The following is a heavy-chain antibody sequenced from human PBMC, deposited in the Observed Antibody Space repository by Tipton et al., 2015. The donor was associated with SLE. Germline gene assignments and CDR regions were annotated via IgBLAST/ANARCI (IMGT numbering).Heavy chain of an antibody. J-gene: IGHJ4*02. CDR2: MNPNSGYT. D-gene: IGHD2-2*01. Sequence: QLVQSGAEVKKPGASVKVSRKASGYTFTNYDINWARQATGQGLEWMGWMNPNSGYTGYAQKFQGRVTMTRNTSISTAYMELSSLKSEDTAVYYCAREAAAMASDYWGQGTLVTVSS. CDR3: AREAAAMASDY. CDR1: GYTFTNYD. V-gene: IGHV1-8*01.